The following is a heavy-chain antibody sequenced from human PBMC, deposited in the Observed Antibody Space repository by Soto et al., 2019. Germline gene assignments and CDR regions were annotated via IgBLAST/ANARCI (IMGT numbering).Heavy chain of an antibody. CDR1: GFTFSSYA. D-gene: IGHD2-21*01. V-gene: IGHV3-23*04. CDR2: SSGGGSSS. CDR3: AKDFCGGSYYNGLDV. Sequence: QLVESGGRLVQPGVSLRLACEASGFTFSSYATSWVRQAPGKGLDRVTGSSGGGSSSYFAASVKGRFTISRDNANNTLYLQMDRLSAEDTAVYYCAKDFCGGSYYNGLDVWGQGTTVVVSS. J-gene: IGHJ6*02.